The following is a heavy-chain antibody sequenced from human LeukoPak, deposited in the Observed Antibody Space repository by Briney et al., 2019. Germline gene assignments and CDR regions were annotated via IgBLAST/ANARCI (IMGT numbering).Heavy chain of an antibody. Sequence: GGSLRLSCAVSGFTFTDYWMNWVRQAPGKGLEWVASIRQDGGEKYYVDSAKGRFTISRDNTKNSLYLQMSALRAEDTAVYYCARDGTAAGLYFDLWGQGTLVTVSS. V-gene: IGHV3-7*01. CDR2: IRQDGGEK. CDR3: ARDGTAAGLYFDL. D-gene: IGHD6-13*01. J-gene: IGHJ4*01. CDR1: GFTFTDYW.